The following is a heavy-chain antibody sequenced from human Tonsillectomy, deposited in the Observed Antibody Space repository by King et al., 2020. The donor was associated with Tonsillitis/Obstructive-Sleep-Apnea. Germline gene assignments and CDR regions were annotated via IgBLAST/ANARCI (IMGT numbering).Heavy chain of an antibody. CDR3: AKAVEVVVAATLGS. D-gene: IGHD2-15*01. V-gene: IGHV3-30*18. Sequence: VQLVESGGGVVQPGRSLRLSCAASGFTFSSYGMHWVRQAPGKGLEWVAVISYDGSNKYYADSVKGRFTISRDNSKNTLYLQMNSLRAEDTAVYYCAKAVEVVVAATLGSWGQGTLVTVSS. CDR2: ISYDGSNK. CDR1: GFTFSSYG. J-gene: IGHJ5*02.